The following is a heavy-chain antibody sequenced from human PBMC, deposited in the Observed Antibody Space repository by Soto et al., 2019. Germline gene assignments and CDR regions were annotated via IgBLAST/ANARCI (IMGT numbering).Heavy chain of an antibody. V-gene: IGHV3-33*01. CDR1: GFTFSSYG. J-gene: IGHJ4*02. D-gene: IGHD3-22*01. CDR2: IWYDGSNK. Sequence: GGSLTLSCAASGFTFSSYGMHWVRQAPGKGLEWVAVIWYDGSNKYYADSVKGRFTISRDNSKNTLYLQMNSLRAEDTAVYYCARDPAVYDSSGYYPKYYFDYWGQVTLVTVSS. CDR3: ARDPAVYDSSGYYPKYYFDY.